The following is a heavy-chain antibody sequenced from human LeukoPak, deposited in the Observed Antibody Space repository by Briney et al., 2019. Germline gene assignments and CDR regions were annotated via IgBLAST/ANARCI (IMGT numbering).Heavy chain of an antibody. CDR1: GFTFGDYA. V-gene: IGHV3-7*01. CDR3: ARERTYSSAWSPLDYFDY. Sequence: HPGGSLRLSCTGSGFTFGDYAISWVRQAPGKGLEWVANIQQDGRETYYVDSVKGRFTISRDNAKNSLFLQMNSLRAEDTAVYYCARERTYSSAWSPLDYFDYWGQGTLVTVSS. J-gene: IGHJ4*02. CDR2: IQQDGRET. D-gene: IGHD6-19*01.